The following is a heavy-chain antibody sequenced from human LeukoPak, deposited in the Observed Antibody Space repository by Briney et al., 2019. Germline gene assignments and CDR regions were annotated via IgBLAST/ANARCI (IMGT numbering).Heavy chain of an antibody. Sequence: GGSLRLSCAASGFTFSSYAMSWVRQAPGKGLEWVSAISGSGGSTYYADSVKGRFTISRDNSKNTLYLQMNSLRAEDTAVYYCAKSRRWLGDLNWFDPWGQGTLVTVSS. CDR2: ISGSGGST. D-gene: IGHD6-19*01. J-gene: IGHJ5*02. V-gene: IGHV3-23*01. CDR1: GFTFSSYA. CDR3: AKSRRWLGDLNWFDP.